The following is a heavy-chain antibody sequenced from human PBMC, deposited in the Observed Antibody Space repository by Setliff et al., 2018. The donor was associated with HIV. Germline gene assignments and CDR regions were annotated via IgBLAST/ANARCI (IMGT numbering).Heavy chain of an antibody. CDR3: TRSTTAD. V-gene: IGHV1-2*02. CDR1: GYTFTEFY. CDR2: IYPNTGGT. J-gene: IGHJ4*02. D-gene: IGHD4-17*01. Sequence: ASVKVSCKASGYTFTEFYVHWVRQAPGEGLEWIGWIYPNTGGTNYAQKFQGRVTMTRDTSIRTAYMELRMLTSDDTAIYYCTRSTTADWGQGTMVTAPQ.